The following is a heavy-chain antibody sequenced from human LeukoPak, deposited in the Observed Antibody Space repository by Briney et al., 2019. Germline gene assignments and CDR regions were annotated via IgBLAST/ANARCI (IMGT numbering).Heavy chain of an antibody. CDR2: INTNTGNP. CDR3: ARALLRPMCSGGCDLA. D-gene: IGHD2-15*01. CDR1: GYTFTAYA. Sequence: ASVKVSCKASGYTFTAYAMIWVRQAPGQGLEWMGWINTNTGNPTYAQGLTGRFVFSLDTSVSTAYLQISSLKAEDTAVYYCARALLRPMCSGGCDLAWGQGTLATVSS. J-gene: IGHJ4*02. V-gene: IGHV7-4-1*02.